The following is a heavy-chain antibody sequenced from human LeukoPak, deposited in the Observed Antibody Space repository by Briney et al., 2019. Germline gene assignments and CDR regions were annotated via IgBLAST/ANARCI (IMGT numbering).Heavy chain of an antibody. D-gene: IGHD3-22*01. V-gene: IGHV4-34*01. CDR1: GDSISSHF. Sequence: SETLSLTCSVSGDSISSHFWSWIRQPPGKGLEWIGEINHSGSTNYNPSLKSRVTISVDTSKNQFSLNLSSVTAADTAVYYCARARSDYYDSSAYYHYYYMDVWGKGTTVTVSS. CDR2: INHSGST. J-gene: IGHJ6*03. CDR3: ARARSDYYDSSAYYHYYYMDV.